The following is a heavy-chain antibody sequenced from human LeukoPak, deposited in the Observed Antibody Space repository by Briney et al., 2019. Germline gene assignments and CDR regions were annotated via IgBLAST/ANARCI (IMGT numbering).Heavy chain of an antibody. CDR3: ARGIRWLYYFDY. Sequence: SETLSLTCTVSGGSISSYYWSWIRQPPGKGLEWIGYIYYSGSTNYNPSLKSRVTISVDTSKNQFSLKLSSVTAADTAVYYCARGIRWLYYFDYWGQGTLVTVSS. D-gene: IGHD5-24*01. CDR1: GGSISSYY. J-gene: IGHJ4*02. CDR2: IYYSGST. V-gene: IGHV4-59*12.